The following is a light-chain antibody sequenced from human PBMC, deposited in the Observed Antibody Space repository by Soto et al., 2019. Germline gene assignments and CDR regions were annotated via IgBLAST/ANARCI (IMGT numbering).Light chain of an antibody. CDR1: QDIANS. V-gene: IGKV1-12*01. Sequence: DIQMTQSPSSLSASIGDRVILTCQASQDIANSLNWYQHKPGKAPKLLIYDASNLERGVPARFSGSGSGTDFTLTISNLQPEDFATYYCQQANSFPISFGQGTRLEIK. J-gene: IGKJ5*01. CDR2: DAS. CDR3: QQANSFPIS.